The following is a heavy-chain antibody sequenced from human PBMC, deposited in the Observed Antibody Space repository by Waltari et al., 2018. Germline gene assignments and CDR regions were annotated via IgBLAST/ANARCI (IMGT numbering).Heavy chain of an antibody. CDR3: ASSLEWLLSGTYYFDY. Sequence: QVQLQESGPGLVKPSETLSLTCTVSGGSISSYSWSWIRQPAGKGLEWIGRIYTSGSTNYNPSLKSRVTMSVDTSKNQFSLKLSSVTAADTAVYYCASSLEWLLSGTYYFDYWGQGTLVTVSS. CDR1: GGSISSYS. CDR2: IYTSGST. V-gene: IGHV4-4*07. J-gene: IGHJ4*02. D-gene: IGHD3-3*01.